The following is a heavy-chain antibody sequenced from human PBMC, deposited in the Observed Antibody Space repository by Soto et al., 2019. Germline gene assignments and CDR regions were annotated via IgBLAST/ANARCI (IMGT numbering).Heavy chain of an antibody. CDR1: GFPFRSYS. D-gene: IGHD1-7*01. CDR2: ISSSSSYI. CDR3: ARDLFITGTTSAFDI. Sequence: PGGSLGLSCAASGFPFRSYSMNWVRQAPGKGLEWVSSISSSSSYIYYADSVKGRFTISRDNAKNSLYLQMNSLRAEDTAVYYCARDLFITGTTSAFDIWGQGTMVTVSS. V-gene: IGHV3-21*01. J-gene: IGHJ3*02.